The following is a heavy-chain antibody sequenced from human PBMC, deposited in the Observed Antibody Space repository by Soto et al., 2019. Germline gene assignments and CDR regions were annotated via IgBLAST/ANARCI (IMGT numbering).Heavy chain of an antibody. V-gene: IGHV1-8*01. CDR2: MNPNSGNT. CDR1: GYTFTSYD. J-gene: IGHJ5*02. CDR3: ARGCKRWLSNTDWFDP. Sequence: PSVKVSCKASGYTFTSYDINWVRQATGQGLEWMGWMNPNSGNTGYAQKFQGRVTMTRNTSISTAYMELSSLRSEDTAVYYCARGCKRWLSNTDWFDPWGQGTLVTVSS. D-gene: IGHD2-21*01.